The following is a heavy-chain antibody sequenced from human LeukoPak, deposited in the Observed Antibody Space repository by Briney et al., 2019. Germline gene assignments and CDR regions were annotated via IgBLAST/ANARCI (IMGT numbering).Heavy chain of an antibody. CDR3: ARDVNTVVANYGMDV. J-gene: IGHJ6*02. CDR2: ISAYNGNT. V-gene: IGHV1-18*01. D-gene: IGHD2-2*01. Sequence: ASVKVSCKASGYTFTSYGISWVRQAPGQGLEWMGWISAYNGNTNYAQKLQGRVTMTTDTSTSTAYMELRSLRSDDTAVYYCARDVNTVVANYGMDVWGQGTTVTVSS. CDR1: GYTFTSYG.